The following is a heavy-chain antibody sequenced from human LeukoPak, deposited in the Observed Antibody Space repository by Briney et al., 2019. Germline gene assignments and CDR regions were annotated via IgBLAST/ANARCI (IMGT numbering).Heavy chain of an antibody. CDR1: GGSISSSSYY. J-gene: IGHJ4*02. V-gene: IGHV4-39*01. CDR3: ASRFYDFWSGYINFDY. Sequence: SETLSLTCTVSGGSISSSSYYWVWIRQPPGKGLEWIGIIYYSGSTYYNPSLKSRVTISVDTSKNQFSLKLSSVTPADTAVYYCASRFYDFWSGYINFDYWGQGTLVTVSS. D-gene: IGHD3-3*01. CDR2: IYYSGST.